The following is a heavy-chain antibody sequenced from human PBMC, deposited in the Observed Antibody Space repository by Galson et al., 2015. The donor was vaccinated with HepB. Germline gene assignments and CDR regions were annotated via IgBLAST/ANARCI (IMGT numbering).Heavy chain of an antibody. CDR3: ARSAGDLDY. CDR2: TYYRSKWYY. J-gene: IGHJ4*02. D-gene: IGHD7-27*01. V-gene: IGHV6-1*01. CDR1: GDSVSSNGAA. Sequence: CAISGDSVSSNGAAWNWIRQSPSRGLGWLGRTYYRSKWYYGYAVSVKSRITINPDTSKNQFSLHPNSVTPEDTAVYYCARSAGDLDYWGQGILVTVSS.